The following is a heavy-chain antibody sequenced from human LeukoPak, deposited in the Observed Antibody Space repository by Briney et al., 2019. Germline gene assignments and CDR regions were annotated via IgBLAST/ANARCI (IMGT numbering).Heavy chain of an antibody. D-gene: IGHD3-16*01. CDR2: VYSGGST. V-gene: IGHV3-53*01. Sequence: PGGSLRLSCAASGFTVSSNYMSWVRQAPGKGLEWVSVVYSGGSTYYADSVKGRFTISRDNSKNTLYLQMNSQRAEDTAVYYCARAVSGSSPSDYWGQGTLVTVSS. J-gene: IGHJ4*02. CDR1: GFTVSSNY. CDR3: ARAVSGSSPSDY.